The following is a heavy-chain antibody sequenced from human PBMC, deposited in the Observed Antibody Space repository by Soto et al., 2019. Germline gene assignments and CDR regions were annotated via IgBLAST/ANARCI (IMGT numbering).Heavy chain of an antibody. V-gene: IGHV4-59*01. CDR3: SRDSNSWALFDY. CDR2: IYYSGST. J-gene: IGHJ4*02. D-gene: IGHD6-13*01. Sequence: QVQLQESGPGLVKPSETLSLTCTVSGGSISSYYWSWIRQPPGKGLEWIGYIYYSGSTNYNPSLKSRFTISVDTSKNQFFLKLSSVTAADTAVYYCSRDSNSWALFDYLCQGTLVTVSS. CDR1: GGSISSYY.